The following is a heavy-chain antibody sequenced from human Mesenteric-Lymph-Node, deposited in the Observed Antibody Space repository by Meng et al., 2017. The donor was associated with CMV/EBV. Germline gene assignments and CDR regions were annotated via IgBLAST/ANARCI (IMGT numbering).Heavy chain of an antibody. J-gene: IGHJ4*02. CDR3: TTNHSGSYDY. CDR1: GLTFSDAW. V-gene: IGHV3-15*01. Sequence: GESLKISCAASGLTFSDAWMSWVRQAPGKGLEWVGRIKTKSDGGTTDYAAPVKGRFSISRDDSKNTVNLQMDSLKTEDTAVYYCTTNHSGSYDYWGQGTLVTVSS. CDR2: IKTKSDGGTT. D-gene: IGHD1-26*01.